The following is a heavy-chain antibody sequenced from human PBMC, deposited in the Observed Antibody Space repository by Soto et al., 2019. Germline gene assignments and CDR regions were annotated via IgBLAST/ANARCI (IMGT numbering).Heavy chain of an antibody. CDR3: AKHLGIAVADDY. J-gene: IGHJ4*02. Sequence: GSLRLSCAASGFTFSSYAMSWVRQAPGKGLEWVSAISGSGGSTYYGDSVKGRFTISRDNSKNTLYLQMNSLRAEDTAVYYCAKHLGIAVADDYWGQGTLVTVSS. V-gene: IGHV3-23*01. D-gene: IGHD6-19*01. CDR2: ISGSGGST. CDR1: GFTFSSYA.